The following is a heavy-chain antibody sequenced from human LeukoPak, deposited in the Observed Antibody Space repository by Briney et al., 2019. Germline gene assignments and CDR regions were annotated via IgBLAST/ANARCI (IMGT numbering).Heavy chain of an antibody. CDR2: ISSSSSYI. D-gene: IGHD5-12*01. CDR1: GFTFSSYS. V-gene: IGHV3-21*01. CDR3: ARGVEYSGYDTGS. Sequence: PGGSLRLSCAASGFTFSSYSMNWVRQAPGKGLEWVSSISSSSSYIYYADSVKGRFTISRDNAKNSLYLQMNSLRAEDTAVYYRARGVEYSGYDTGSWGQGTLVTVSS. J-gene: IGHJ5*02.